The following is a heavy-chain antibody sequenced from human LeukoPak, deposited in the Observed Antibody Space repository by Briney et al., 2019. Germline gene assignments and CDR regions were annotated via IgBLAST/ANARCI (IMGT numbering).Heavy chain of an antibody. CDR1: GGSISSSSYY. D-gene: IGHD2-15*01. J-gene: IGHJ6*02. Sequence: NPSETLSLTCTVSGGSISSSSYYWGWIRQPPGKGLEWIGSIYYSGSTYYNPSLKSRVTISVDTSKNQFSLKLSSVTAADTAVYYCARDRERVVVVAARDYGMDVWGQGTTVTVSS. V-gene: IGHV4-39*07. CDR3: ARDRERVVVVAARDYGMDV. CDR2: IYYSGST.